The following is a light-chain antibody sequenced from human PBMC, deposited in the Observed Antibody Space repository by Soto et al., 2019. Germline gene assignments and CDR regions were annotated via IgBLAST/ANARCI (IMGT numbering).Light chain of an antibody. CDR3: QRYNSPPLT. V-gene: IGKV1-27*01. Sequence: IPMTQSPSSLSASVGDRVTITCRSSQSITNHLAWYQQKPGKAPRLLIFDALTLHSGVSSRFSGSQSGTDFALTISSLQPEDVATYYCQRYNSPPLTFGQGTKVDI. CDR1: QSITNH. J-gene: IGKJ1*01. CDR2: DAL.